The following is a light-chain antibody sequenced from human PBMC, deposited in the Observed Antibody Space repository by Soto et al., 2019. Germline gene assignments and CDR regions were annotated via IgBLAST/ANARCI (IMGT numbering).Light chain of an antibody. CDR2: EVS. Sequence: QSALTQPASVSGSPGQSITISCTGTNSDVGGYDYVSWYQQHPGKAPKLMIYEVSHRPSGVSNRFSGSRSGNTASLTISGRQAEDEAAYYCSSYTSSTTLGVFGGGTKLTVL. J-gene: IGLJ3*02. CDR3: SSYTSSTTLGV. V-gene: IGLV2-14*01. CDR1: NSDVGGYDY.